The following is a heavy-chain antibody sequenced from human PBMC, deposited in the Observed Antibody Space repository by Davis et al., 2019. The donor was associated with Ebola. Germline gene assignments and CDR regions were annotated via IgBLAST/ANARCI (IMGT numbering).Heavy chain of an antibody. CDR2: ISAYNGKT. CDR3: ARELSGWYSMDY. CDR1: GYTFTSYG. Sequence: ASVKVSCKASGYTFTSYGISWVRQAPGQGLEWMGWISAYNGKTNYEQKFQGRVTMTTDTSTSTAYMELRNLRSDDTAVYYCARELSGWYSMDYWGQGTLVTVSS. D-gene: IGHD6-19*01. J-gene: IGHJ4*02. V-gene: IGHV1-18*04.